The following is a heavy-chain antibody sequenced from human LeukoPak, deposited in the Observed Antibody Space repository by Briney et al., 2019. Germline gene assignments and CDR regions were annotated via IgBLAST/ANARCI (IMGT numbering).Heavy chain of an antibody. Sequence: PGGSLRLSCAASGFTFSSYWMSWVRQAPGKGLEWVANIKQDGSEKYYVDSVKGRFTISRDNAKNSLYLQMNSLRAEDTAVYYCARDRSLSWFTFGGGLDYWGQGTLVTVSS. J-gene: IGHJ4*02. V-gene: IGHV3-7*01. CDR2: IKQDGSEK. CDR3: ARDRSLSWFTFGGGLDY. D-gene: IGHD3-16*01. CDR1: GFTFSSYW.